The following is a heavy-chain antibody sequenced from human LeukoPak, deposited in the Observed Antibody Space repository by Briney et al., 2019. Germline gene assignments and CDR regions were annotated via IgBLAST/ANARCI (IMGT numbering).Heavy chain of an antibody. Sequence: SETLSLTCTVSGGSISSYYWSWIRQPPGKGLEWIGYIYYSGSTNYNPSLKSRVTISVDMSKNQFSLKLSSVSAADTAVYYCARGAYPDAFDIWGQGTMVTVSS. CDR1: GGSISSYY. D-gene: IGHD2-21*01. V-gene: IGHV4-59*01. CDR2: IYYSGST. CDR3: ARGAYPDAFDI. J-gene: IGHJ3*02.